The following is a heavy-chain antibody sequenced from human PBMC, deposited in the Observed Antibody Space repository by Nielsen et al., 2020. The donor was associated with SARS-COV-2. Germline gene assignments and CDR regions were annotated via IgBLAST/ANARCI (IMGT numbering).Heavy chain of an antibody. D-gene: IGHD3-9*01. V-gene: IGHV3-49*03. CDR3: TRDGDAYDILTGYPSVFYYGMDV. Sequence: GESLKISCTASGFTFGDYAMSWFRQAPGKGLEWVGFIRSKAYGGTTEYAASVKGRFTISRDDSKSIAYLQMNSLKTEDTAVYYCTRDGDAYDILTGYPSVFYYGMDVWGQGTTVTVSS. J-gene: IGHJ6*02. CDR2: IRSKAYGGTT. CDR1: GFTFGDYA.